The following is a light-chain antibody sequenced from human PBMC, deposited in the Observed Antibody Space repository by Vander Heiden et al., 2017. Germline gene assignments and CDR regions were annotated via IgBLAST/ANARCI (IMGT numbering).Light chain of an antibody. Sequence: SYELTQPPSVSVSPGQTASITCSGDKLGDKYSCWYQQKPGQSPVLVIYQDNKRPAGIPERFSGSNSGDTATLAISGTQARDEADYYCQAWDSSIVVFGGGTKLTVL. J-gene: IGLJ2*01. CDR2: QDN. CDR3: QAWDSSIVV. V-gene: IGLV3-1*01. CDR1: KLGDKY.